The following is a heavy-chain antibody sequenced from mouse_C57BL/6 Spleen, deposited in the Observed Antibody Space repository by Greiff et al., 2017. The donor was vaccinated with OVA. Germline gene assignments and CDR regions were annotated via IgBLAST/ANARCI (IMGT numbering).Heavy chain of an antibody. D-gene: IGHD1-1*01. CDR1: GYTFTSYW. CDR3: ARSPGRRYYYAMDY. J-gene: IGHJ4*01. Sequence: QVHVKQPGAELVKPGASVKMSCKASGYTFTSYWITWVKQRPGQGLEWIGDIYPGSGSTSYNEKFKSKATLTVDTSSSTAYMQLSSLTSEDSAVDYCARSPGRRYYYAMDYWGQGTSVTVSS. CDR2: IYPGSGST. V-gene: IGHV1-55*01.